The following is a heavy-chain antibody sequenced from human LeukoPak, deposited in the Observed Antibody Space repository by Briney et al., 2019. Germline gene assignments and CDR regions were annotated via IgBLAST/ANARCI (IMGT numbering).Heavy chain of an antibody. CDR2: ISSSGSTI. CDR3: AKVNGVMANCFDS. V-gene: IGHV3-48*03. Sequence: GGSLRLSCAASGFTFSSYEVNWVRQAPGKGLEWVSYISSSGSTIYYADSVKGRFTISRDNSKNTLYLRMNSLRAEDPAVYYCAKVNGVMANCFDSWGQGTLVTVSS. D-gene: IGHD3-16*01. CDR1: GFTFSSYE. J-gene: IGHJ4*02.